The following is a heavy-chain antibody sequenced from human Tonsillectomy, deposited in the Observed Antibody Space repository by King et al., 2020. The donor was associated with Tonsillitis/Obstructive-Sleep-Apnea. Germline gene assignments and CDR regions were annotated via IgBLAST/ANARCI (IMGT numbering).Heavy chain of an antibody. CDR2: IYRSGRT. CDR1: GGSISDGNW. CDR3: AKDGFYCLDV. Sequence: VQLQESGPGLVKPSGTLSLTCAVSGGSISDGNWRSWVRQPPGKGLEWIGEIYRSGRTSYSPSLKSRVTMSVDTSKNQFSLNLTSVTAADTAMYFCAKDGFYCLDVWGKGTTVTVSS. D-gene: IGHD6-25*01. V-gene: IGHV4-4*02. J-gene: IGHJ6*03.